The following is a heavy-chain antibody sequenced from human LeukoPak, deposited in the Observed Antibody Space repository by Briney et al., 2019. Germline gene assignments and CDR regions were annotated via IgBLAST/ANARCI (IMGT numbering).Heavy chain of an antibody. CDR3: AIYCSSTSCIGGY. CDR2: IWYDGSNK. V-gene: IGHV3-33*01. Sequence: GGSLRLSCAASGFTFSSYGMHWVRQAPGKGLEWAAVIWYDGSNKYYADSVKGRFTISRDNSKNTLYLQMNSLRAEDTAVYYCAIYCSSTSCIGGYWGQGTLVTVSS. D-gene: IGHD2-2*01. J-gene: IGHJ4*02. CDR1: GFTFSSYG.